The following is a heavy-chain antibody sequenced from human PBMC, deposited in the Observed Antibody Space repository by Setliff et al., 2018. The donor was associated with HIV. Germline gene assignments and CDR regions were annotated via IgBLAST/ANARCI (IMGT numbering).Heavy chain of an antibody. J-gene: IGHJ4*02. CDR3: AKDAKFFPVPDRGEYIDY. V-gene: IGHV3-30*02. CDR2: IWYDESHK. Sequence: GESLKISCAGYGLTFNSYGMHWVRQAPGKGLEWLALIWYDESHKYYANSVKGRFTVSRDNSKTTVYLQMNSLRAEDTAVYYCAKDAKFFPVPDRGEYIDYWGQGTLVTVSS. CDR1: GLTFNSYG. D-gene: IGHD5-12*01.